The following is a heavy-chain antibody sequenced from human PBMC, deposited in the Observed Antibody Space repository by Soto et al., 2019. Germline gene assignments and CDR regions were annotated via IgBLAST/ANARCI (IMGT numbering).Heavy chain of an antibody. CDR1: GCSFTSHL. J-gene: IGHJ6*02. CDR2: INPFDSNT. V-gene: IGHV5-51*01. D-gene: IGHD3-3*02. Sequence: PGVSLQISWKGSGCSFTSHLIGWMRQMPGQGLEWMGIINPFDSNTKYGPSFQGHVTISADKSNNSAYLQWSSLKASDTAMYYCARIHSADHFYNAMDVWGQGTTVTVS. CDR3: ARIHSADHFYNAMDV.